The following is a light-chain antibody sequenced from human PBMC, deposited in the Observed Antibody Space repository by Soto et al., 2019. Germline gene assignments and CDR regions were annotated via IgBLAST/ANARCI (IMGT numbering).Light chain of an antibody. Sequence: QSVLTQSPSVSGTPGQRVTISCSGGSSNIGSQSVNWYQQFPGTAPRLLLYGKNLRPSGVPARFSGSKSGTSASLDISGLQSEDEADYFCAAFDDTLNSLVFGGGTKLTVL. CDR2: GKN. J-gene: IGLJ2*01. CDR3: AAFDDTLNSLV. CDR1: SSNIGSQS. V-gene: IGLV1-44*01.